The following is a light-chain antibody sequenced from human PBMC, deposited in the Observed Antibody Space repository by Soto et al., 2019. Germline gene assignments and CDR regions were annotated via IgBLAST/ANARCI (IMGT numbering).Light chain of an antibody. CDR3: QQYNTQLWT. CDR2: GAS. CDR1: QSFSSTY. J-gene: IGKJ1*01. Sequence: EIDLTKSQGSLSLSARGRVILPYRASQSFSSTYLAWYQQKPGQAPRLLIYGASSRATGIPDRFSGSGSGTDFTLTIIRRQAEDFAAYYCQQYNTQLWTVGQGTKVDIK. V-gene: IGKV3-20*01.